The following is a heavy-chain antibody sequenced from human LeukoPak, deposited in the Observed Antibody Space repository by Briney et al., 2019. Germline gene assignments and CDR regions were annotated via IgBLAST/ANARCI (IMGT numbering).Heavy chain of an antibody. CDR2: ISSSSSYI. CDR1: GFTFSSYS. CDR3: ARIDSSSDYFDY. Sequence: PGRSLRLSCAASGFTFSSYSMNWVRQAPGRGLECVSSISSSSSYIYYADSVKGRFTISRDNAKNSLYLQMNRLRAEDTAVYYCARIDSSSDYFDYWGQGTLVTVSS. J-gene: IGHJ4*02. V-gene: IGHV3-21*01. D-gene: IGHD6-6*01.